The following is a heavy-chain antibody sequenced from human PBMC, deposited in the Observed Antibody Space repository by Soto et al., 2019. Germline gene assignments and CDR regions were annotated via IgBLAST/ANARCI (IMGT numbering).Heavy chain of an antibody. D-gene: IGHD2-15*01. J-gene: IGHJ4*02. CDR3: AKMGEVVAATSYFDY. V-gene: IGHV3-9*01. Sequence: EVQLVESGGGLVQPGRSLRLSCAASGFTFDDYAMHWVRQAPGKGLERVSGISWNSGSIGYADSVKGRFTISRDNAKNSLYLHMNSLRAEDTALYYCAKMGEVVAATSYFDYCGQGSLVTVSS. CDR2: ISWNSGSI. CDR1: GFTFDDYA.